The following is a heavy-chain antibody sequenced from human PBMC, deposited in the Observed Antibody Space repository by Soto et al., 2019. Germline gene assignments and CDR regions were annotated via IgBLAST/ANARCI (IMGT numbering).Heavy chain of an antibody. J-gene: IGHJ4*02. CDR2: IYYSGST. Sequence: KPSETLSLTCTVSGGSISSYYWSWIRQPPGKGLEWIGYIYYSGSTNYNPSLKSRVTISVDTSKNQFSLKLSSVTAADTAVYYCARGLVGGDYWGQGTLVTVSS. CDR1: GGSISSYY. CDR3: ARGLVGGDY. V-gene: IGHV4-59*01. D-gene: IGHD6-19*01.